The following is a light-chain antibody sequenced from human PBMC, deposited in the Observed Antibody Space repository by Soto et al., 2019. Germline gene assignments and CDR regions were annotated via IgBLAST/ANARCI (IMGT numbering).Light chain of an antibody. Sequence: EIVLTQSPATLSVSPGERATLSCRASHSVRSNLAWYQQKPGQAPRLLIYGSSTRATGIPARFSGSGSGTEFTLTISSLQSEDFAVYYCRQYNKWPRTFGQGTKVDIK. J-gene: IGKJ1*01. CDR3: RQYNKWPRT. CDR1: HSVRSN. V-gene: IGKV3-15*01. CDR2: GSS.